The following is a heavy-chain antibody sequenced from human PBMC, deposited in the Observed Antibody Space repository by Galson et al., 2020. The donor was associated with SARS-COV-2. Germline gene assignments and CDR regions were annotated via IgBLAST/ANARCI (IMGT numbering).Heavy chain of an antibody. J-gene: IGHJ5*02. Sequence: GESLKISCKVSGYTLTELSMHWVRQAPGKGLEWMGGFDPEDGETIYAQKFQGRVTMTEDTSTDTAYMELSSLRSEDTAVYYCATASPMVRGNWFDPWGQGTLVTVSS. CDR3: ATASPMVRGNWFDP. CDR1: GYTLTELS. D-gene: IGHD3-10*01. CDR2: FDPEDGET. V-gene: IGHV1-24*01.